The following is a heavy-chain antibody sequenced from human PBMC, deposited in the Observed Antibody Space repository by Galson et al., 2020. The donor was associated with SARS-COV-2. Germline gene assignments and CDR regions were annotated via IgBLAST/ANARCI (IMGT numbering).Heavy chain of an antibody. D-gene: IGHD1-26*01. CDR3: GRGTLEVGHDAFDI. CDR1: GGTFNNYA. CDR2: IIPSLPMT. J-gene: IGHJ3*02. Sequence: SVKVSCKVSGGTFNNYAMTWVRQAPGQGLEWMGGIIPSLPMTTYAQKFQGRVTITADKVTNTAYMELSSLTSKDTAIYYCGRGTLEVGHDAFDIWGRGTKVTVSS. V-gene: IGHV1-69*10.